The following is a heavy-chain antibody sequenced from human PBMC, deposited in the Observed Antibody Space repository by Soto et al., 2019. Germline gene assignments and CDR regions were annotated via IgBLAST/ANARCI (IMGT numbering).Heavy chain of an antibody. J-gene: IGHJ4*02. V-gene: IGHV3-23*01. CDR2: ITGSASST. CDR3: AKPGNGYYYYDF. D-gene: IGHD3-22*01. CDR1: GFTFSDFG. Sequence: GGSLRLSCAASGFTFSDFGMSWVRQAPGKGLEWVSTITGSASSTYYVDSVKGRFTISRDNSKNTLFLQMNSLRVEDTAIYYCAKPGNGYYYYDFWGQGTLVTVSS.